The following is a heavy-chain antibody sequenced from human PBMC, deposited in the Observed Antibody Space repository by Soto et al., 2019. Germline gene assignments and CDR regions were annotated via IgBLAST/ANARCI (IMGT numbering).Heavy chain of an antibody. V-gene: IGHV3-23*01. Sequence: PGVSLRLSCAASGFTFSSYAMSWVRQAPGKGLEWVSAISGSGGSTYYADSVKGRFTISRDNSKNTLYLQMNSLRAEDTAVYYCAKDLRGYSGYGNYYYYMDVWGKGTTVTVSS. CDR3: AKDLRGYSGYGNYYYYMDV. J-gene: IGHJ6*03. CDR2: ISGSGGST. CDR1: GFTFSSYA. D-gene: IGHD5-12*01.